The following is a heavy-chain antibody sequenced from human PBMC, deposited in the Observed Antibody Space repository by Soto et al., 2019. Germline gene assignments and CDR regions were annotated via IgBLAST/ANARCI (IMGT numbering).Heavy chain of an antibody. V-gene: IGHV1-3*05. CDR1: GYTFTSYA. D-gene: IGHD4-17*01. CDR2: MNAGNGNT. J-gene: IGHJ4*02. CDR3: ASESYGGEFDY. Sequence: QVQLVQSGAEEKKPGASVKVSCKASGYTFTSYAMHWVRQAPGQRLEWMGWMNAGNGNTKYSQKVQGRVTITRDTTASTAYMELSSLRSEDTAVYYCASESYGGEFDYWGQGTLVTVSS.